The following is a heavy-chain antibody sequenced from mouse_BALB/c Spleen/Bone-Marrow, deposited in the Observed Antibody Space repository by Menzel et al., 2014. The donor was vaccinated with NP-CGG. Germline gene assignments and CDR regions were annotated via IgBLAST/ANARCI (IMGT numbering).Heavy chain of an antibody. CDR2: INPDSSTI. V-gene: IGHV4-1*02. CDR1: GFDFRRYW. Sequence: EVKLMESGGGLVQPGRSLKLSCAASGFDFRRYWMSWVRQAPGKGLEWIGEINPDSSTINYAPSLKDKFIISRDNAKNTLYLQMSKVRSEDTALYYCARLGYYGYFDYWGQGTTLTVSS. D-gene: IGHD2-3*01. CDR3: ARLGYYGYFDY. J-gene: IGHJ2*01.